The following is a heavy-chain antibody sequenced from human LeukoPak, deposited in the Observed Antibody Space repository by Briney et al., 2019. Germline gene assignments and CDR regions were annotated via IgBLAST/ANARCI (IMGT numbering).Heavy chain of an antibody. D-gene: IGHD5-18*01. J-gene: IGHJ3*02. CDR1: GGSISSGSYY. CDR3: ARLLVYSYDREDDAFDI. CDR2: IYYSGST. V-gene: IGHV4-61*01. Sequence: SQTLSLTCTVSGGSISSGSYYWSWIRQPPGKGLEWIGYIYYSGSTNYNPSLKSRVTISVDTSKNQFSLKLSSVTAADTAVYYCARLLVYSYDREDDAFDIWGQGTMVTVSS.